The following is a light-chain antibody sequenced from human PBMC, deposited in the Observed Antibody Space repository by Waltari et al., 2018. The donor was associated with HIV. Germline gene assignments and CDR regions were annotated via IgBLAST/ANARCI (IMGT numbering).Light chain of an antibody. CDR2: WAS. Sequence: DIVMTQSPDSLVVSLGERATINCKSSQSVLYSSNNKNYLAGYQQKPGQPPKLLIYWASTRESGVPDRFSGSGSGTDFTLTISSLQAEDVAVYYCQQYYSTPFTFGGGTKVEIK. V-gene: IGKV4-1*01. CDR1: QSVLYSSNNKNY. CDR3: QQYYSTPFT. J-gene: IGKJ4*01.